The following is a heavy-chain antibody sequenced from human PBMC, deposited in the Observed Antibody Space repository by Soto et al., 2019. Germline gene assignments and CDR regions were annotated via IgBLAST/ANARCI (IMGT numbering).Heavy chain of an antibody. CDR2: IRAKAYSYAT. J-gene: IGHJ4*02. CDR1: GFTFSDAA. CDR3: TRHSVDY. Sequence: EVQLVESGGGLVQPGGSLKLSCAASGFTFSDAALHWVRQASGKGLEWVGRIRAKAYSYATAYAASVKGRFTISGDDSKNTAYLQMNSLKTDDTAVYYCTRHSVDYWGQGTLVTVSS. V-gene: IGHV3-73*01.